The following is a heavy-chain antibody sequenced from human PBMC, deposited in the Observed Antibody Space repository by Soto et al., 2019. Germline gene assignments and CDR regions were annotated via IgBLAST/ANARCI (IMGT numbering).Heavy chain of an antibody. Sequence: PGGSLRLSCAASGFNFSNHWMHWVRQRPAEGLVWVSRITSDCKSTAYAESVKGRFAISRDNAKSTLYLQMNGLTAEDTAVYYCARESGDWPLNWFDPWGQGTLVTVSS. V-gene: IGHV3-74*01. CDR3: ARESGDWPLNWFDP. J-gene: IGHJ5*02. CDR2: ITSDCKST. CDR1: GFNFSNHW. D-gene: IGHD2-21*02.